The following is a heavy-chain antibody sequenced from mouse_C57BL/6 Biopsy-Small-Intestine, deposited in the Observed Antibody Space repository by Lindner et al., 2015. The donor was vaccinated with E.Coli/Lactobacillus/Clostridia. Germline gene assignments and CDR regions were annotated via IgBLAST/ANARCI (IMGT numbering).Heavy chain of an antibody. Sequence: VQLQESGGDLVKPGGSLKLSCAASGFTFSSYGMSWARQTTDKRLEWVATISSGGSYTYYPDSVKGRFTISRDNAKNTLYLQMSSLKSEDTAMYYCARKGNYSYMDYWGQGTSVTVSS. D-gene: IGHD2-1*01. CDR1: GFTFSSYG. V-gene: IGHV5-6*01. CDR2: ISSGGSYT. J-gene: IGHJ4*01. CDR3: ARKGNYSYMDY.